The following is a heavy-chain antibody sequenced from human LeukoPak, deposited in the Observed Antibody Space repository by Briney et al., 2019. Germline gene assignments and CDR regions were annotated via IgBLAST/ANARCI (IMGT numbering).Heavy chain of an antibody. V-gene: IGHV3-48*04. CDR2: ISSSSSIK. Sequence: GGSLRLSCAVSGFTFSSYSMNWVRQAPGKGLERVSYISSSSSIKYYADTVKGRFTVSRDNAKSSLYLQMNSLRAEDTAVYYCARDQTVTTLVSYFYYGMDVWGQGTTVTVSS. J-gene: IGHJ6*02. CDR3: ARDQTVTTLVSYFYYGMDV. CDR1: GFTFSSYS. D-gene: IGHD4-23*01.